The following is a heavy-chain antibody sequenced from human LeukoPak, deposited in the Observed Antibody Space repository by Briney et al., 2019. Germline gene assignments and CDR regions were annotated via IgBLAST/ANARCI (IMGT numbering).Heavy chain of an antibody. J-gene: IGHJ6*03. V-gene: IGHV3-64*01. CDR3: ARARVAAKSGYMDV. Sequence: GGSLRLSCAASGFTFSSYAMHWVRQAPGKGLEYVSAISSNGGSTYYANSVKGRFTISRDNSKNTLYLQMGSLRDEDLAVYYCARARVAAKSGYMDVWGTGTTVTISS. D-gene: IGHD2-15*01. CDR1: GFTFSSYA. CDR2: ISSNGGST.